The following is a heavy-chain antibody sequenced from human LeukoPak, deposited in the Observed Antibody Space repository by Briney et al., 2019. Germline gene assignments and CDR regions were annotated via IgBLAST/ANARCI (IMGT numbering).Heavy chain of an antibody. Sequence: ASVKVSCKASGYTFTSHYMHWVRQAPGQGLEWMGIINPSGGSTSYAQKFQGRVTMTRDTSTSTVYMELSSLRSEDTAVYYCARSGSPYPPFDYWGQGTLVTVSS. J-gene: IGHJ4*02. CDR1: GYTFTSHY. CDR3: ARSGSPYPPFDY. V-gene: IGHV1-46*01. CDR2: INPSGGST. D-gene: IGHD3-10*01.